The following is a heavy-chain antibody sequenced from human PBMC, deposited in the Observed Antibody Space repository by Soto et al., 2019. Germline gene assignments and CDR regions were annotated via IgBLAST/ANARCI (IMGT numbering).Heavy chain of an antibody. J-gene: IGHJ3*02. V-gene: IGHV3-7*05. CDR2: IKRDGSQK. D-gene: IGHD3-10*01. Sequence: EVQLVESGGGLIQPGGSLRLSCAASGFTFSNSWMTWVRQAPGKGLEWVANIKRDGSQKSYLDSVRGRFTISRDNAKNSLYLQMDSLTVEDTALYYCARDVSPGSSSLYLDAVDIWGQGTMVTVSS. CDR3: ARDVSPGSSSLYLDAVDI. CDR1: GFTFSNSW.